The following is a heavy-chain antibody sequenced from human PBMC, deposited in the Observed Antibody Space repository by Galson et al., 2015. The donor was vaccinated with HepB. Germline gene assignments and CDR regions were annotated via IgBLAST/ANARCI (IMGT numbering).Heavy chain of an antibody. J-gene: IGHJ3*02. CDR1: GFTFSDHY. D-gene: IGHD3-22*01. Sequence: SLRLSCAASGFTFSDHYMDWVRQAPGKGLEWVGRTRNKANSYTTEYAASVKGRFTISRDDSKNSLYLQMNSLKTEDTAVYYCAREMTYYYDSSGYYWDAFDIWGQGTMVTVSS. CDR2: TRNKANSYTT. V-gene: IGHV3-72*01. CDR3: AREMTYYYDSSGYYWDAFDI.